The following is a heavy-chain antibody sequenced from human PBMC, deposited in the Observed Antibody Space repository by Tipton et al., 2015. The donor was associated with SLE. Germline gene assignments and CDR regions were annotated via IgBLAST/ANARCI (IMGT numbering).Heavy chain of an antibody. Sequence: TLSLTCAVYGGSFSGFYWSWIRQPPGKGLEWIGEINHGGSTNYNPSLKSRVTISVDTSKNQFSLKLSSVTAADTAVFYCARSSVATVGWYFDLWGRGTLVSVSS. V-gene: IGHV4-34*01. CDR3: ARSSVATVGWYFDL. D-gene: IGHD5-12*01. J-gene: IGHJ2*01. CDR1: GGSFSGFY. CDR2: INHGGST.